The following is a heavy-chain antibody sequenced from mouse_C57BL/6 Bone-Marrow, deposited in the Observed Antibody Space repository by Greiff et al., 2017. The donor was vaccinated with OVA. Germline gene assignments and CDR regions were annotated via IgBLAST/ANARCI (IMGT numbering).Heavy chain of an antibody. D-gene: IGHD4-1*01. V-gene: IGHV1-58*01. CDR3: ARDWDLAWFAY. J-gene: IGHJ3*01. CDR1: GYTFTSYG. CDR2: IYLGNGYT. Sequence: VQLQQSGAELVRPGSSVKMSCKTSGYTFTSYGINWVKQRPGQGLEWIGYIYLGNGYTEYNEKFKGKATLTSDTSSSTAYMQLSSLTSEDSAIYFCARDWDLAWFAYWGQGTLVTVSA.